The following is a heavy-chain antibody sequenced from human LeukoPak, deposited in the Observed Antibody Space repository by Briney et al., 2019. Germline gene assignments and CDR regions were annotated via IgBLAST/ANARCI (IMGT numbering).Heavy chain of an antibody. V-gene: IGHV1-18*01. CDR3: ARDEPFYNILTGDGFDV. J-gene: IGHJ3*01. CDR1: GYTFARYY. CDR2: ISGYNGNT. Sequence: AASVKVSCKTSGYTFARYYIIWVRQAPGQGLEWMGWISGYNGNTNYAQKFQDRVIMTTDTSTTTAYMELRSLRSDDTAMYYCARDEPFYNILTGDGFDVWGQGTMVIVSP. D-gene: IGHD3-9*01.